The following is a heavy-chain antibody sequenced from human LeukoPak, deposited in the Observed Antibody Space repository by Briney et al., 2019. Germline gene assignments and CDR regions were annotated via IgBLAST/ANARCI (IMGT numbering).Heavy chain of an antibody. V-gene: IGHV1-2*02. CDR1: EYTFTDYH. CDR2: INPNSGGT. J-gene: IGHJ6*03. CDR3: AKDFYYYMDV. Sequence: ASVKVSCKASEYTFTDYHIHWVRQAPGQGLEWMGWINPNSGGTNYAQKFQGRVTMTRDTSISTIYMELSRLRSDDTAVYYCAKDFYYYMDVWGKGTTVTVSS.